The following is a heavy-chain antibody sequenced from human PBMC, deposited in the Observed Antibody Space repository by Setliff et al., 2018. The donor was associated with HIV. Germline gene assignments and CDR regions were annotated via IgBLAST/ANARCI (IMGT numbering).Heavy chain of an antibody. CDR1: GYTFTGYY. Sequence: ASVKVSCKASGYTFTGYYMHWVRQAPGQGLEWMGRIIPNSGGTNYAQKFQGRVTMTRDTSISTAYMEINRLRSDDTAGYYCARGWATGADSSPLDVWGKGTTVTVSS. CDR3: ARGWATGADSSPLDV. D-gene: IGHD6-19*01. CDR2: IIPNSGGT. V-gene: IGHV1-2*06. J-gene: IGHJ6*04.